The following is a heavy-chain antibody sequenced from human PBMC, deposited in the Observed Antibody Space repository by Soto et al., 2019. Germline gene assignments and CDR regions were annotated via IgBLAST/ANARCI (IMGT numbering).Heavy chain of an antibody. CDR1: GFTFSSYG. CDR3: AKERLLITMVRGVLDY. V-gene: IGHV3-30*18. D-gene: IGHD3-10*01. CDR2: ISYDGSNK. Sequence: HPGGSLRLSCAASGFTFSSYGMHWVRQAPGKGLEWVAVISYDGSNKYYADSVKGRFTISRDNSKNTLYLQMNSLRAEDTAVYYCAKERLLITMVRGVLDYWGQGTLVTVSS. J-gene: IGHJ4*02.